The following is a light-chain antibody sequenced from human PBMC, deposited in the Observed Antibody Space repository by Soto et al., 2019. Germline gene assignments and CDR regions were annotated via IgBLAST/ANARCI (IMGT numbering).Light chain of an antibody. CDR2: DVS. J-gene: IGLJ2*01. V-gene: IGLV2-14*03. CDR1: SSDIGGYNY. Sequence: QSVLTQPASVSGSPGQSITISCTGTSSDIGGYNYVSWYQQHPGKAPKLIISDVSNRPSGVSNRFSGSKSGNTASLTISGLQAEDEADYYCSSYTSSITRVFGGGIKVTVL. CDR3: SSYTSSITRV.